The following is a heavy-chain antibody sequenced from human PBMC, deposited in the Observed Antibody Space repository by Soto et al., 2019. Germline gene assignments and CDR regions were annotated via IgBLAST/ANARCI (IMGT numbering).Heavy chain of an antibody. CDR1: GFSFSRYG. CDR3: AKETIQVGGPNYFDY. V-gene: IGHV3-30*18. Sequence: GGSLRLSCEASGFSFSRYGMHWVRQAPGMGLEWVAVISWDGLAQYYADSVKGRFTISRDNSQSTLYLQMNSLRTEDTAIYYCAKETIQVGGPNYFDYWGQGALVTVSS. D-gene: IGHD1-1*01. CDR2: ISWDGLAQ. J-gene: IGHJ4*02.